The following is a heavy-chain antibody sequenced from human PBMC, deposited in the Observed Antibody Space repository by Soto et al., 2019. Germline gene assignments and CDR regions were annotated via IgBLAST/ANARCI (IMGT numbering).Heavy chain of an antibody. D-gene: IGHD3-10*01. CDR2: IDPTDSYS. CDR3: ARWTIPTSVFNY. Sequence: EVQLVQSGAEVKKPGESLRISCKGSGYTFTKHWISWVRQMPGKGLEWMGRIDPTDSYSIYSPSFQGHVTISADRSNSTAYLQWHSLEASGPAIYYCARWTIPTSVFNYWGQGDLVTVSS. CDR1: GYTFTKHW. J-gene: IGHJ4*02. V-gene: IGHV5-10-1*03.